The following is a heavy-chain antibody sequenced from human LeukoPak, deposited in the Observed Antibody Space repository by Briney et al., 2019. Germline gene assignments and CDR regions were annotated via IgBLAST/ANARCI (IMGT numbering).Heavy chain of an antibody. J-gene: IGHJ3*02. V-gene: IGHV1-18*01. Sequence: GASVKVSCKASGYTFTSYGISWVRQAPGQGLEWMGWISAYNGTTIYAQNFQGRVTMTRDTSTSTVYMELSSLRSEDTAVYYCARQRGGQYEDAFDIWGQGTMVTVSS. CDR1: GYTFTSYG. CDR2: ISAYNGTT. CDR3: ARQRGGQYEDAFDI. D-gene: IGHD2-8*01.